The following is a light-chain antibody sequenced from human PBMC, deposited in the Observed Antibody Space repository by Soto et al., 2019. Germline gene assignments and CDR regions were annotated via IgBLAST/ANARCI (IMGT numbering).Light chain of an antibody. CDR3: LSSDRGMRASV. J-gene: IGLJ3*02. Sequence: QSVLTQPPSVSGAPGQRVTISCTGTSSNIGADKYVPWYQQLPGKAPKLLIYEDTNRPSGFPDRFSASKSGTSSSLAITGLHAEDEAYYHCLSSDRGMRASVFGGGTKLTVL. CDR2: EDT. V-gene: IGLV1-40*01. CDR1: SSNIGADKY.